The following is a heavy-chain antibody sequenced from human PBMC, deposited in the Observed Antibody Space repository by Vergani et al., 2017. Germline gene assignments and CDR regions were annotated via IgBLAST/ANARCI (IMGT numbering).Heavy chain of an antibody. CDR1: GDTFSNYA. CDR2: IIPLFGTT. Sequence: QVQLVQSGAEVKKPGSSVKVSCKASGDTFSNYAFSWVRQAPGRGLEWMGGIIPLFGTTSSAQRFQGRVTLTTGNFTSTLYMNLRSLRSEDTAVYYCARHTMGAAFGAPRIPSINEPFDMWGQGTMVTVSS. V-gene: IGHV1-69*06. CDR3: ARHTMGAAFGAPRIPSINEPFDM. J-gene: IGHJ3*02. D-gene: IGHD1-26*01.